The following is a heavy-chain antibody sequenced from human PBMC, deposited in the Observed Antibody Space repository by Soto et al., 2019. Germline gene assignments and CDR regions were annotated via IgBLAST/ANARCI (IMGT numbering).Heavy chain of an antibody. CDR3: ARYCSSTSCYGYGSSWWGFDP. CDR2: IYYSGST. J-gene: IGHJ5*02. D-gene: IGHD2-2*01. V-gene: IGHV4-39*01. CDR1: GGSIISSSYY. Sequence: SETLSLTCTVSGGSIISSSYYWGWIRQPPGKGLEWIGSIYYSGSTYYNPSLKSRVTISVDTSKNQFSLKLSSVTAADTAVYYCARYCSSTSCYGYGSSWWGFDPWGQGTLVTVSS.